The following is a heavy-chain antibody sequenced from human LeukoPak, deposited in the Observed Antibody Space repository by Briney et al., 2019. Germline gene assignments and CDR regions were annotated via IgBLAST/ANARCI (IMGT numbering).Heavy chain of an antibody. CDR1: GGSISSYY. Sequence: SETLSLTCTVSGGSISSYYWGWIRQPPGKGLEWIGSIYYSGSTYYNPSLKSRVTISVDTSKNQFSLKLSSVTAADTAVHYCARHYISYRSGWYNSESYYFDYWGQGTLVTVSS. CDR2: IYYSGST. CDR3: ARHYISYRSGWYNSESYYFDY. J-gene: IGHJ4*02. V-gene: IGHV4-39*01. D-gene: IGHD6-19*01.